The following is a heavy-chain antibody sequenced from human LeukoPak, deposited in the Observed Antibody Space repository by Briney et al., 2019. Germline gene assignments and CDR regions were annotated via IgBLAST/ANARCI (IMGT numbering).Heavy chain of an antibody. CDR2: ISGSGGST. CDR3: AKGTYYYGSGSYSY. V-gene: IGHV3-23*01. CDR1: GFRFSSYA. D-gene: IGHD3-10*01. Sequence: GGSLRLSCAASGFRFSSYAMSWVRQAPGKGLEWVSAISGSGGSTYYADSVKGRFTISRDNSKNTLYLQMNSLRAEDTAVYYCAKGTYYYGSGSYSYWGQGTLVTVSS. J-gene: IGHJ4*02.